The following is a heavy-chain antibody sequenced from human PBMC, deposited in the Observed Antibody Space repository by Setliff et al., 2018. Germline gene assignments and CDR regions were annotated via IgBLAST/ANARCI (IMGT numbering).Heavy chain of an antibody. CDR3: ARDTTSGWMLTN. CDR2: IKEDGSEK. Sequence: GGSLRLSCAASRFTFSNYWMSWVRQAPGKGLEWVANIKEDGSEKYYVDSVKGRFTISRDNAKNSLDLQMDSLRVEDTALYYCARDTTSGWMLTNWGQGTLVTVSS. J-gene: IGHJ4*02. V-gene: IGHV3-7*01. D-gene: IGHD6-25*01. CDR1: RFTFSNYW.